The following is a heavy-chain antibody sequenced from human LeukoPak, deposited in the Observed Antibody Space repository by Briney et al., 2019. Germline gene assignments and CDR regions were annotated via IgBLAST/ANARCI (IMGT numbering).Heavy chain of an antibody. J-gene: IGHJ4*02. CDR3: AKRGYYYDSSAYYYFDY. V-gene: IGHV3-30*18. CDR1: GFTFSDYD. D-gene: IGHD3-22*01. CDR2: ISYGGNNE. Sequence: PGRSLRLSCAASGFTFSDYDIHWVRQAPGKGLEWVAVISYGGNNEYYADSVKGRFTISRDNSMDTLYLQMNSLRAEDTAVYYCAKRGYYYDSSAYYYFDYWGQGTLVTVSS.